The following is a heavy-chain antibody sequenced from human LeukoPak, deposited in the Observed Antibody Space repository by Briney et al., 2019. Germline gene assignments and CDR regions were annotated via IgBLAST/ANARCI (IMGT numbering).Heavy chain of an antibody. J-gene: IGHJ4*02. V-gene: IGHV4-34*01. CDR1: GGSFSDYY. CDR2: INHSGST. CDR3: ARVNSSGWYVSY. D-gene: IGHD6-19*01. Sequence: SETLSLTCAVYGGSFSDYYWSWIRQPPGKGLEWIGEINHSGSTNYNPSLKSRVTISVDTSKNQFSLKLSSVAAADTAVYYCARVNSSGWYVSYWGQGTLVTVSS.